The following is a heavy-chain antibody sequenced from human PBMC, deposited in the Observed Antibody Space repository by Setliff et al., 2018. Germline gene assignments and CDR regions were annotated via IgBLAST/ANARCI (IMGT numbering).Heavy chain of an antibody. D-gene: IGHD1-7*01. Sequence: SVKVSCKASGGSFAITWVRQAPGQGLEWMGGTIPLRPLPNYAVKFQGRVRITADKSTNTAYMELSSLTYEDTAVYYCARSAISGTTKKYYYYMDVWGQGTTVTVSS. CDR3: ARSAISGTTKKYYYYMDV. V-gene: IGHV1-69*10. J-gene: IGHJ6*03. CDR1: GGSFA. CDR2: TIPLRPLP.